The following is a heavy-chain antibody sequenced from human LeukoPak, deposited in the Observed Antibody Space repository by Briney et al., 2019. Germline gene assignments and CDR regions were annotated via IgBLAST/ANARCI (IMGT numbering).Heavy chain of an antibody. CDR1: GYSITELS. J-gene: IGHJ1*01. V-gene: IGHV1-24*01. Sequence: RASVKVSCKLSGYSITELSIHWVRQGPGKGLEWMGGYDPDVGETVYAQKFQGRVLMTEDTSTDTAYMEMSSLRSEDTAVYYCTTEWGYSSGGGGIGYFQYWGQGTLVSVSS. CDR2: YDPDVGET. D-gene: IGHD3-22*01. CDR3: TTEWGYSSGGGGIGYFQY.